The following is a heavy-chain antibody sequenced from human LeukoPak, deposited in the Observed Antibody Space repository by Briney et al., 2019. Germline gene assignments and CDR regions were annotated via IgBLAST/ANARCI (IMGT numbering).Heavy chain of an antibody. CDR3: ARPSDSSGYYYYDY. V-gene: IGHV5-51*01. CDR1: GYKLTNNW. J-gene: IGHJ4*02. D-gene: IGHD3-22*01. CDR2: IYPGDSDT. Sequence: GESLKISCKISGYKLTNNWIGWVRQMPGKGLEWMGIIYPGDSDTRYSPSFQGQVTISADKSISTAYLQWSSLKASDTAMYYCARPSDSSGYYYYDYWGQGTLVTVSS.